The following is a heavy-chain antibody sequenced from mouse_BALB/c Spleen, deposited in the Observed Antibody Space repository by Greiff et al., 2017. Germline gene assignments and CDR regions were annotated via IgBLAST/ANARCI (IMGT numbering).Heavy chain of an antibody. J-gene: IGHJ4*01. Sequence: VQLQQPGAELVKPGASVKLSCKASGYTFSSYYMYWVKQRPGQGLEWIGGINPSNGGTNFNEKFKSKATLTVDKSSSTAYMQLSSLTSEDSAVYYCTRLLRLRDAMDYWGQGTSVTVSS. CDR2: INPSNGGT. D-gene: IGHD1-2*01. CDR1: GYTFSSYY. CDR3: TRLLRLRDAMDY. V-gene: IGHV1S81*02.